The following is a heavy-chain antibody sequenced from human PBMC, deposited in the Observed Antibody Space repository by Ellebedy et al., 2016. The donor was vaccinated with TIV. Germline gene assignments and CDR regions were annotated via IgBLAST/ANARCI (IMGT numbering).Heavy chain of an antibody. CDR1: GFTVSSNY. CDR2: IYSGGST. Sequence: GESLKISCAASGFTVSSNYMSWVRQAPGKGLAWVSVIYSGGSTYYADSVKGRFTISRDNSKNTLYLQMNSLRAEDTAVYYCARWGLLWFGEDQVDYWGQGTLVTVSS. J-gene: IGHJ4*02. CDR3: ARWGLLWFGEDQVDY. D-gene: IGHD3-10*01. V-gene: IGHV3-66*01.